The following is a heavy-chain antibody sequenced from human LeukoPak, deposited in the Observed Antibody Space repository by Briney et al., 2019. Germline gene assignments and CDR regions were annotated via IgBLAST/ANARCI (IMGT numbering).Heavy chain of an antibody. CDR3: ATYSSLNRREFQF. CDR2: IKQDGSEK. J-gene: IGHJ1*01. V-gene: IGHV3-7*01. Sequence: GGSLRLSCTASGFIFGTYWMSWVRQAPGKGLEWVANIKQDGSEKYYVDSVKGRFTISRDNAKNSLYLQMNSLRAEDTAVYYCATYSSLNRREFQFWGQGTLLTVSS. CDR1: GFIFGTYW. D-gene: IGHD3-22*01.